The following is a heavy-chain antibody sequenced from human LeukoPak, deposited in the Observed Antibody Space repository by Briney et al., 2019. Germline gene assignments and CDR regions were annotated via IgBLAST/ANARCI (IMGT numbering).Heavy chain of an antibody. CDR2: IYYSGST. CDR3: ARSSFAGWFDP. V-gene: IGHV4-39*01. Sequence: PSETLSLTCTVSGGSISSSSYYWGWIRQPPGNGLEWIGSIYYSGSTYYNPSLKSRVTISVDTSKNQFSLKLSSVTAADTAVYYCARSSFAGWFDPWGQGTLVTVSS. CDR1: GGSISSSSYY. D-gene: IGHD3-3*01. J-gene: IGHJ5*02.